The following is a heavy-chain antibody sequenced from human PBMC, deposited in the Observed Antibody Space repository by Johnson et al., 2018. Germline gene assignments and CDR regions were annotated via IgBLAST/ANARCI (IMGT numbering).Heavy chain of an antibody. CDR2: IWYDGSNK. D-gene: IGHD3-22*01. Sequence: QVQLVESGGGVVQPGRSLRLSCAASGFTFSSYGMHWVRQAPGKGLEWVAVIWYDGSNKYYADSVKGRFTISRDNSKKTLYLQMNSLRAEDTAVYYCATLRADYYDSSGYDAFDIWGQGTMVTVSS. V-gene: IGHV3-33*01. CDR1: GFTFSSYG. J-gene: IGHJ3*02. CDR3: ATLRADYYDSSGYDAFDI.